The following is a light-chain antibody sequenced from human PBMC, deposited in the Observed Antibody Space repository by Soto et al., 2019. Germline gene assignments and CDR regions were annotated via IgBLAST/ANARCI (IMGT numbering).Light chain of an antibody. Sequence: DIQMTQSPSSLSASVGDRVTITCRASQGINSYLAWYQQKPGKVPKLLIYAASTLQSGVPSRFSDSGSGTDFTLTISSLQPEDVAAYYCQNYNSAPNTFGQGTKVEIK. CDR3: QNYNSAPNT. V-gene: IGKV1-27*01. J-gene: IGKJ1*01. CDR1: QGINSY. CDR2: AAS.